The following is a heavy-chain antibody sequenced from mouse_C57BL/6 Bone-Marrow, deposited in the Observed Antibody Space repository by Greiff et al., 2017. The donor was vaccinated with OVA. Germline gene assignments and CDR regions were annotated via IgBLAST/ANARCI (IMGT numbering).Heavy chain of an antibody. D-gene: IGHD2-5*01. CDR3: TRGYSNYYAMDY. CDR1: GYTFTDYE. V-gene: IGHV1-15*01. J-gene: IGHJ4*01. CDR2: IDPETGGT. Sequence: QVQLKESGAELVRPGASVTLSCKASGYTFTDYEMHWVKQTPVHGLELIGAIDPETGGTAYNQKFKGKAILTADNSSSTAYMELRSLTSEDSAVYYCTRGYSNYYAMDYWGQGTSVTVSS.